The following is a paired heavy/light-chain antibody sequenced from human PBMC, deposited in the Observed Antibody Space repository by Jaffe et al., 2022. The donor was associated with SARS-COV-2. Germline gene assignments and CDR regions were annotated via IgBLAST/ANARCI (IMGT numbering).Light chain of an antibody. CDR1: TSNIGTNA. V-gene: IGLV1-44*01. CDR2: STS. J-gene: IGLJ3*02. Sequence: QSVLTQPPSASGTPGQTVTISCSGNTSNIGTNAVNWYQQFPGTAPKVLIYSTSQRPSGVPDRISGSKSGTSASLAISGLQSEDEADYFCGGWDDSLKGWVFGGGTRLTVL. CDR3: GGWDDSLKGWV.
Heavy chain of an antibody. CDR2: VYWDDDK. CDR1: GFSLSTSGVG. Sequence: QITLEESGPTLVKPTQTLTLTCSFSGFSLSTSGVGVGWIRQPPGKALEWLALVYWDDDKRYNPSLRSRVTITKDASNTQVFLTLTNVDPLDTATYYCARFGATTVFGLVIGSYYFAPWGRGTLVTVSS. V-gene: IGHV2-5*02. D-gene: IGHD3-9*01. CDR3: ARFGATTVFGLVIGSYYFAP. J-gene: IGHJ4*01.